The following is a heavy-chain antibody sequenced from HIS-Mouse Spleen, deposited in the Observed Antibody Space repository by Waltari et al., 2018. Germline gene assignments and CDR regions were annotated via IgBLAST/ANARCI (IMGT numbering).Heavy chain of an antibody. D-gene: IGHD5-12*01. V-gene: IGHV3-30*04. CDR1: GFPFGSYA. J-gene: IGHJ4*02. CDR3: ARAGTLHIVATTFDY. Sequence: QVQLVESGGGVVQPGRSLRLSCAAAGFPFGSYAMHWVRQAPGKGLEWVAVISYDGSNKYYADSVKGRFTISRDNSKNTLYLQMNSLRAEDTAVYYCARAGTLHIVATTFDYWGQGTLVTVSS. CDR2: ISYDGSNK.